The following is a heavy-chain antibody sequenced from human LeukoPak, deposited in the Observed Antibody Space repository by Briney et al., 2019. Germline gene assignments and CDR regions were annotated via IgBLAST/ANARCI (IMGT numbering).Heavy chain of an antibody. CDR2: INPNSGGT. CDR1: GYIFTDYY. V-gene: IGHV1/OR15-1*04. CDR3: ARQTEMTTTHY. Sequence: GASVKVSCKASGYIFTDYYMHWVRQAPGQELGWMGRINPNSGGTNYAQKFQGRVTMTRDTSISTAYMELSSLRSDDTAVYYCARQTEMTTTHYWGQGTLVTVSS. J-gene: IGHJ4*02. D-gene: IGHD5-24*01.